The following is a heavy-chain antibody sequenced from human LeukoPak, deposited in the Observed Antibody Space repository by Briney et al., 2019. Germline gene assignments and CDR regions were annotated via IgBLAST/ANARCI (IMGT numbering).Heavy chain of an antibody. V-gene: IGHV4-39*07. Sequence: SETLSLTCIVSGGXISSSLNYWGWIRQPPGKGLEWIGSIYYSGSTYYNPSLKSRVTISLDTSKKHFSLKLSSVTAADTAVYYCAREMTTTRYFDLWGRGTLVTVSS. J-gene: IGHJ2*01. CDR2: IYYSGST. CDR3: AREMTTTRYFDL. CDR1: GGXISSSLNY. D-gene: IGHD4-11*01.